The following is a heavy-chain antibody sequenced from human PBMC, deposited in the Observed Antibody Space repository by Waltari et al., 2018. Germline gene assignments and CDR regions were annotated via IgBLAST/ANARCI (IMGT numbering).Heavy chain of an antibody. CDR2: IYYSGST. J-gene: IGHJ5*02. CDR1: GDPISRGAYY. Sequence: QVQRQEADPGRVQPSQTMSLTCTGSGDPISRGAYYWSWIRQPPGKGLEWIAYIYYSGSTYYNPSLKSRLTISVDPSTTQFSLNLNSVTAADTAVYYCARGGSNWDAWFDPWGQGTLVSVSS. V-gene: IGHV4-30-4*01. CDR3: ARGGSNWDAWFDP. D-gene: IGHD1-1*01.